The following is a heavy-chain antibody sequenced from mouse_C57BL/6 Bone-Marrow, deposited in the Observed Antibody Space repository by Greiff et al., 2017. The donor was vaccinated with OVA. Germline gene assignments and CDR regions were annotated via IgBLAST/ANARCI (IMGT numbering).Heavy chain of an antibody. J-gene: IGHJ3*01. CDR3: ARSFAY. CDR1: GYAFTNYL. V-gene: IGHV1-54*01. CDR2: INPGSGGT. Sequence: QVQLQQSGAELVRPGTSVKVSCKASGYAFTNYLIEWVKQRPGQGLEWIGVINPGSGGTNYNEQFKGKATLTAHKSSSTAYMQLSSLTSEDSAVYFCARSFAYWGQGTLVTVSA.